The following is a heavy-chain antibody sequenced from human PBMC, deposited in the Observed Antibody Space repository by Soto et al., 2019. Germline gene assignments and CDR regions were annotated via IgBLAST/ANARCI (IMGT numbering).Heavy chain of an antibody. Sequence: QVQLVQSGVEVREPGASVKVSCKAVRYIFTNYGVSWVRQAPGQGLEWMGWITTYNGNTEYAQKFQGRVTMTTDASTSTAYMELGSLRSDDTAICYCARALTGYGMDVWGQGTTVTVSS. J-gene: IGHJ6*02. V-gene: IGHV1-18*01. CDR2: ITTYNGNT. CDR1: RYIFTNYG. CDR3: ARALTGYGMDV.